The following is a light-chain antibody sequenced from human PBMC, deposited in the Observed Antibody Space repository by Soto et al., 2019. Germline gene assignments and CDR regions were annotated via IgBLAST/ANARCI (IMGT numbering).Light chain of an antibody. J-gene: IGLJ3*02. V-gene: IGLV1-44*01. CDR2: TNN. CDR3: AAWDDSLNGPV. Sequence: QSVLTQPPSASGTPGQRVTISCSGSSSNIGSNTVNWYQQLPGTAPKLLIYTNNQRPSGVPDQFSGSKSGTSASLAISGLQSDDEADYYCAAWDDSLNGPVFGGGTKVTVL. CDR1: SSNIGSNT.